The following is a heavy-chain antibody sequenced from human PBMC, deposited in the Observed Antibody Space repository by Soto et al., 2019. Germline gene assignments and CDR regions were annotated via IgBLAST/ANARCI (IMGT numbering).Heavy chain of an antibody. V-gene: IGHV2-5*02. CDR3: AHVSGGFDIFAY. CDR1: GFSLSTSGVG. CDR2: IYWDDDK. J-gene: IGHJ4*02. Sequence: QITLKESGPTLVKPTQTLTLTCTFSGFSLSTSGVGVGWIRQPPGKALEWLALIYWDDDKRYSPSLKSRLTXXKXXSKTQGVLTMTNTDPGDTATYYCAHVSGGFDIFAYWGQGTLVTVSS. D-gene: IGHD5-12*01.